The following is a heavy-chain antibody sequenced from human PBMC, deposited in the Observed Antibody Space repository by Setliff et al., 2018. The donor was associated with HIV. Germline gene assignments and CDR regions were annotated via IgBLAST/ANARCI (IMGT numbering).Heavy chain of an antibody. Sequence: PGGSLRLSCAASGFTFSNAWMNWVRQAPGKGLEWVGRIKSKTDGGTTDYAAPVKGRFTISRDDSKNTLYLQMNSLRAEDMAVYYCAKGALGYCSGTICYPFDYWAQGTLVTVSS. J-gene: IGHJ4*02. CDR2: IKSKTDGGTT. CDR3: AKGALGYCSGTICYPFDY. V-gene: IGHV3-15*07. D-gene: IGHD2-15*01. CDR1: GFTFSNAW.